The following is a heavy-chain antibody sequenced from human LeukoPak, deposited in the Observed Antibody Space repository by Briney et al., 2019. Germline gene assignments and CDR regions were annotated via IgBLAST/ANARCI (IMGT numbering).Heavy chain of an antibody. V-gene: IGHV4-59*12. CDR2: IYYSGTT. D-gene: IGHD6-19*01. J-gene: IGHJ4*02. CDR1: GGSIGSYY. CDR3: ARKVAGAGTGVDY. Sequence: SETLSLTCTVSGGSIGSYYWSWIRQPPGKGLEWIGYIYYSGTTKYNPSLKSRVTISVDTSNNQFSLKLNSVTAVDTAVYYCARKVAGAGTGVDYWGQGTLVTVSS.